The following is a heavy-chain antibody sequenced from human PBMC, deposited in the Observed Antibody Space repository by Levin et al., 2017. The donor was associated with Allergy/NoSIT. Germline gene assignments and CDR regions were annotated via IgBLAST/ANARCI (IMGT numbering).Heavy chain of an antibody. Sequence: RGESLKISCKGSGYSFTSYWIGWVRQMPGKGLEWMGIIYPGDSDTRYSPSFQGQVTISADKSISTAYLQWSSLKASDTAMYYCARHLAMTTVTTIGWFDPWGQGTLVTVSS. J-gene: IGHJ5*02. D-gene: IGHD4-11*01. CDR3: ARHLAMTTVTTIGWFDP. V-gene: IGHV5-51*01. CDR2: IYPGDSDT. CDR1: GYSFTSYW.